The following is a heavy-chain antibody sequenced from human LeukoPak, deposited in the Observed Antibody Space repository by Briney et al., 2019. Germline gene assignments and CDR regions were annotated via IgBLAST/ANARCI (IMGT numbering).Heavy chain of an antibody. CDR1: GYNFSNYG. Sequence: ASVKVSCKASGYNFSNYGISWVRQAPGQGLEWMGWISTYNGNTHSAQKIQGRIIMTTDTSTSTAYMELRSLRSDDTAVYYCARDVPDSLQHWGQGTLVTVSS. J-gene: IGHJ1*01. V-gene: IGHV1-18*01. D-gene: IGHD2-21*01. CDR2: ISTYNGNT. CDR3: ARDVPDSLQH.